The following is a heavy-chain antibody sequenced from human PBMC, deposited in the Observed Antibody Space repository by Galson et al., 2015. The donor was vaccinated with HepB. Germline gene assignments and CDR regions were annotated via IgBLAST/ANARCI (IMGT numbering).Heavy chain of an antibody. D-gene: IGHD1-26*01. J-gene: IGHJ6*02. Sequence: SVKVSCKASGGTFSSYAISWVRQAPGQGLEWMGRIIPILGIANYAQKFQGRVTITADKSTSTAYMELSSLRSEDTAVYYCARVSGSRTAYYYYYGMDVWGQGTTVTVSS. CDR3: ARVSGSRTAYYYYYGMDV. V-gene: IGHV1-69*04. CDR2: IIPILGIA. CDR1: GGTFSSYA.